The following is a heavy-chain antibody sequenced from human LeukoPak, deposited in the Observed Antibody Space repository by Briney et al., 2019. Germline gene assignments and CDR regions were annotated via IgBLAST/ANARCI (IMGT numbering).Heavy chain of an antibody. D-gene: IGHD3-16*01. Sequence: GASVKVSCKASGYTFTSYDINWVRQASGQGLEWMGWMNPNSGNTDYAQKFQGRVTFTGDTSITTAYMELSSLGSEDTAVYYCARAPHRNLLLNYDYVFDYWGQGSLVTVSS. V-gene: IGHV1-8*03. CDR3: ARAPHRNLLLNYDYVFDY. J-gene: IGHJ4*02. CDR1: GYTFTSYD. CDR2: MNPNSGNT.